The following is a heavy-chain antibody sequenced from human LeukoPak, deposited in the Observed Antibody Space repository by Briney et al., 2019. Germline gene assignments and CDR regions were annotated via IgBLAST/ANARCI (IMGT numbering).Heavy chain of an antibody. CDR2: ISGYTGDT. Sequence: ASVKVSCKTSGYTFTNYDIYWVRQAPGQGLECMGWISGYTGDTKYAQILQGRVTMTTDTPTRTAYMELRSLRSDDTAVYYCARLPHRLLSESYCFDPWGQGTLVTVSS. D-gene: IGHD3-10*01. CDR1: GYTFTNYD. V-gene: IGHV1-18*01. CDR3: ARLPHRLLSESYCFDP. J-gene: IGHJ5*02.